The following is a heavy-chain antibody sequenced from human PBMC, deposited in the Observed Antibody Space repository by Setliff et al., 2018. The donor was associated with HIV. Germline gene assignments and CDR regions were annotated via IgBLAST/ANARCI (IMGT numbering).Heavy chain of an antibody. CDR2: ISAYNGNT. D-gene: IGHD3-22*01. J-gene: IGHJ3*02. Sequence: ASVKVSCKASGYPFTSYGISWVRQAPGQGLEWMGWISAYNGNTNYAQKLQGRVTMTTDTSTSTAYMELRSLRSDDTAVYYCARGLYYYDSSGYYLPAAFDIWGQGTMVTVSS. V-gene: IGHV1-18*01. CDR1: GYPFTSYG. CDR3: ARGLYYYDSSGYYLPAAFDI.